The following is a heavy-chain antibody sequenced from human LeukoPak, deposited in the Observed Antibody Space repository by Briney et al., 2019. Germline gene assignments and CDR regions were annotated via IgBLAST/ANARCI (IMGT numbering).Heavy chain of an antibody. CDR1: GFTFSDHY. CDR3: ARGRRGYSSSWYGGRNWFDP. J-gene: IGHJ5*02. CDR2: INHSGST. D-gene: IGHD6-13*01. V-gene: IGHV4-34*01. Sequence: GSLRLSCAASGFTFSDHYMDWVRQAPGKGLEWIGEINHSGSTNYNPSLKSRVTISVDTSKNQFSLKLSSVTAADTAVYYCARGRRGYSSSWYGGRNWFDPWGQGTLVTVSS.